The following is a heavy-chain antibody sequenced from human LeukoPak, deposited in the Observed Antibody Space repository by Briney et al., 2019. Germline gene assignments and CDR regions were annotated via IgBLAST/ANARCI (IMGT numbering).Heavy chain of an antibody. J-gene: IGHJ6*02. CDR3: ARISSGWYDYYYYGMDV. CDR1: GGSFSGYY. D-gene: IGHD6-19*01. V-gene: IGHV4-34*01. CDR2: INHSGST. Sequence: TSETLSLTCAVYGGSFSGYYWSWIRQPPGKGLEWIGEINHSGSTNYNPSLKSRVTISVDTSKNQFSLKLSSVTAADTAVYYCARISSGWYDYYYYGMDVWGQGTAVTVSS.